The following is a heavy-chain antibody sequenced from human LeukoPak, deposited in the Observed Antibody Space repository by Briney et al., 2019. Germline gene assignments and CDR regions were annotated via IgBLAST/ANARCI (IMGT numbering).Heavy chain of an antibody. Sequence: GGSLRLSCAASGFTFSDYYMSWIRQAPGRGLEWVSYISSSGSTIYYADSVKGRFTISRDNSKNTLYLQMNSLRAEDTAVYYCASYYYGSGSVTDYWGQGTLVTVSS. CDR2: ISSSGSTI. CDR3: ASYYYGSGSVTDY. CDR1: GFTFSDYY. J-gene: IGHJ4*02. D-gene: IGHD3-10*01. V-gene: IGHV3-11*04.